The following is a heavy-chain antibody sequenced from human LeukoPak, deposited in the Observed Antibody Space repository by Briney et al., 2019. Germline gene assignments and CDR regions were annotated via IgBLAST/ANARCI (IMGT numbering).Heavy chain of an antibody. Sequence: SVKVSCKASGGTFSSYVISWVRQAPGQGLEWMGGIIPIFGTANYAQKFQGRVTITADESTSTAYMELSSLRSEDTAVYYCARASPVDTAMVNIWGQGTMVTVSS. CDR2: IIPIFGTA. CDR1: GGTFSSYV. V-gene: IGHV1-69*13. J-gene: IGHJ3*02. D-gene: IGHD5-18*01. CDR3: ARASPVDTAMVNI.